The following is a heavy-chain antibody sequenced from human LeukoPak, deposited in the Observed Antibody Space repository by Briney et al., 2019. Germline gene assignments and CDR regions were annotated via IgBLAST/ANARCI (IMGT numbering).Heavy chain of an antibody. D-gene: IGHD6-19*01. CDR2: IYTREST. CDR3: TRDGAPYSTGWYS. Sequence: PSETLSLTCTASGGSISSGSYYWNWIRQPAGKGLEWVGRIYTRESTNYNPSLKSRVAMSLDTSKNQISLKLSSVTAADTAVYYCTRDGAPYSTGWYSWGQGTLVTVSS. CDR1: GGSISSGSYY. V-gene: IGHV4-61*02. J-gene: IGHJ5*02.